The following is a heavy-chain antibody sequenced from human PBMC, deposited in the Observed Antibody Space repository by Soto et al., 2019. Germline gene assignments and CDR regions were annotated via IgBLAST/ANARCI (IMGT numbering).Heavy chain of an antibody. CDR1: GYTFTRYT. V-gene: IGHV1-3*01. J-gene: IGHJ5*02. CDR3: AIGIATGYLDL. D-gene: IGHD2-15*01. CDR2: INPDNGNT. Sequence: ASVKVSCKASGYTFTRYTMNWVRQAPGQRLEWMGWINPDNGNTKSSQKFQDRVIITRDTSASTAYMDLSSLRSEDTAVYYCAIGIATGYLDLWGQGTLGTVSS.